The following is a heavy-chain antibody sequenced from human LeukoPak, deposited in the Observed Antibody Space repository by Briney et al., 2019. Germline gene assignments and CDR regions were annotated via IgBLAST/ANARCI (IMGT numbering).Heavy chain of an antibody. D-gene: IGHD6-13*01. CDR2: ISYDGSNK. J-gene: IGHJ4*01. CDR1: GFTFSSYG. CDR3: ARVAGTSGPFDY. V-gene: IGHV3-33*08. Sequence: GGSLRLSCAASGFTFSSYGMHWVRQAPGKGLEWVAVISYDGSNKYYADSVKGRFTISRDNSKNTLYLQMNSLRVEDTAVYYCARVAGTSGPFDYWGHGTLVTVSS.